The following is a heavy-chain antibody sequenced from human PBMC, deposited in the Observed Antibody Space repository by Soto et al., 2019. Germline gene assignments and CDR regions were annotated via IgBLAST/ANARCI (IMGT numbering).Heavy chain of an antibody. J-gene: IGHJ4*02. D-gene: IGHD2-2*01. V-gene: IGHV1-8*02. Sequence: ASVQVSCKASGYTFPSYDINWVRQATGQGLEWMGWMNPNSGNTGYAQKFQGRVTMTRNTSISTAYMELSSLRSEDTAVYYCARGYCSSTSCYEIDYWGQGTLVTVSS. CDR2: MNPNSGNT. CDR1: GYTFPSYD. CDR3: ARGYCSSTSCYEIDY.